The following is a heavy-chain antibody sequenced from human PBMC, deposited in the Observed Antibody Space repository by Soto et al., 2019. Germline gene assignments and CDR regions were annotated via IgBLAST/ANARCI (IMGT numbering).Heavy chain of an antibody. V-gene: IGHV4-59*01. Sequence: SETLSLTCTVSGGSISTYYWSWIRQPPGKGLEWIGFIYYSGSTNYNPSLKSRVTISIDTSKNQFSLNLSSVTAADTAVYYCARASGKTTVTYFDYWGQGTLVTVSS. D-gene: IGHD4-4*01. CDR2: IYYSGST. CDR3: ARASGKTTVTYFDY. CDR1: GGSISTYY. J-gene: IGHJ4*02.